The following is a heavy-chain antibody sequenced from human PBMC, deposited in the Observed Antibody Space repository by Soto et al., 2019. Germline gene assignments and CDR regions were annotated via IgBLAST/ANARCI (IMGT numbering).Heavy chain of an antibody. Sequence: EVQLLESGGGFVESGGSLRLSCAASGFSFKDASMTWVRQAPGKGLEWVGRIKSSTDGGTADYGAAVTGRFTMPRDDSKDTLYLHMDGLKREDTGVYYCTSLFQLRGRLFAYWGTGTQVNVSS. CDR1: GFSFKDAS. V-gene: IGHV3-15*07. J-gene: IGHJ4*02. D-gene: IGHD3-16*01. CDR2: IKSSTDGGTA. CDR3: TSLFQLRGRLFAY.